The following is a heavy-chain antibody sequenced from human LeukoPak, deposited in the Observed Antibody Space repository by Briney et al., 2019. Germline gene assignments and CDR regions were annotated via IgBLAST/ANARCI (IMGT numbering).Heavy chain of an antibody. V-gene: IGHV4-39*01. CDR3: ARVVLRPYGHMNY. J-gene: IGHJ4*02. CDR1: GGSISSSSYY. D-gene: IGHD3-16*02. Sequence: SETLSLTCTVSGGSISSSSYYWGWIRQPPGKGLEWIGSIYYSGSTYYNPSLKSRVTISVDTSKNQFSLKLSSVTAADTAVYYCARVVLRPYGHMNYWGQGTLVTVSS. CDR2: IYYSGST.